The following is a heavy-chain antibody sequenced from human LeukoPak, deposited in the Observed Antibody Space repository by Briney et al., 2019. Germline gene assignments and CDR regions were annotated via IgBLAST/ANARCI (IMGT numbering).Heavy chain of an antibody. D-gene: IGHD6-19*01. J-gene: IGHJ2*01. CDR2: INHMGST. Sequence: SETLSLTCAVHGGSFTGYYWSCICQPPGEGLEWVGEINHMGSTNYNPSLKSRVTISVDTSKDQFSLKLSSVTGADTAVYYCARGGDSSVPVASRERYFDLWGRGTLVTVSS. CDR3: ARGGDSSVPVASRERYFDL. CDR1: GGSFTGYY. V-gene: IGHV4-34*01.